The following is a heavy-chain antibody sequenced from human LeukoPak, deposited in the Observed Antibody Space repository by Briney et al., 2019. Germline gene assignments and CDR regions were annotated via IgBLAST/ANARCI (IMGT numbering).Heavy chain of an antibody. CDR3: ARTLRLNTPRAFDV. V-gene: IGHV3-7*05. J-gene: IGHJ3*01. CDR1: GFTFSRYW. Sequence: GGSLRLSCVVSGFTFSRYWMEWVRQTPGKGLEWVANIHEDGGEKYYVDSERGRFTISRDNTKNSLYLQMNFLRAEDTAVYFCARTLRLNTPRAFDVWGQGTVVTVSS. D-gene: IGHD2-2*02. CDR2: IHEDGGEK.